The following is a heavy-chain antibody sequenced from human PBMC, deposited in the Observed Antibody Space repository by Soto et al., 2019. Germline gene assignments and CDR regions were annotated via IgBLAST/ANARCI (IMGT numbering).Heavy chain of an antibody. J-gene: IGHJ4*02. CDR2: IYHSGST. CDR3: AKVRGRGTVTEAIGRLYS. V-gene: IGHV4-38-2*01. CDR1: GYSITNGYY. Sequence: SETLSLTCAVSGYSITNGYYWGWIRQPPGMGLEWIGSIYHSGSTSYNPSLRSRDTISVVTSKNQFSLKLRSVTAADTAMYYCAKVRGRGTVTEAIGRLYSWGQGTQVTVSS. D-gene: IGHD3-10*01.